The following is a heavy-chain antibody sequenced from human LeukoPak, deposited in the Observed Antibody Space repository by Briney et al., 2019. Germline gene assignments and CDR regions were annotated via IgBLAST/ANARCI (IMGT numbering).Heavy chain of an antibody. D-gene: IGHD3-3*02. V-gene: IGHV3-33*01. CDR2: IWYDGSNK. CDR1: GFTFSSYG. CDR3: AIDQGESAAVSIFFPDY. Sequence: GGSLRLSCAASGFTFSSYGMHWVRQAPGKGLEWVAVIWYDGSNKYYADSVKGRFTISRDNSKNTLYLQMNSLRPEDTAVYYCAIDQGESAAVSIFFPDYWGQGTLVTVSS. J-gene: IGHJ4*02.